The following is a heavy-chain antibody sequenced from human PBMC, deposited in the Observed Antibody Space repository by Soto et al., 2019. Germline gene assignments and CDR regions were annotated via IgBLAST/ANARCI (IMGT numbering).Heavy chain of an antibody. CDR3: ARDQGEMTTILGNFDM. J-gene: IGHJ3*02. D-gene: IGHD4-4*01. CDR2: VWYDGSNK. CDR1: GFTFNVFG. Sequence: QARLVESGGGVVQPGESLTLSCTASGFTFNVFGMHWVRQSPGKGLEWVAVVWYDGSNKYYADSVQGRFDISRDNSKDTVFLQMNSLRVEDSAVYFCARDQGEMTTILGNFDMWGPGTPVTVSS. V-gene: IGHV3-33*01.